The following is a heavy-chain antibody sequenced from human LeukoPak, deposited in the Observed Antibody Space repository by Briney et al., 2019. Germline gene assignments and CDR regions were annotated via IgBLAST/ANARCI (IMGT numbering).Heavy chain of an antibody. D-gene: IGHD6-6*01. CDR2: ISYDGSNK. CDR1: GFTFSSYA. CDR3: ARGRSSSPRSDY. J-gene: IGHJ4*02. Sequence: GGSLRLSCAASGFTFSSYAMHWVRQAPGKGLEWVAVISYDGSNKYYADSVKGRFTISRDNSKNTLYLQMNSLRAEDTAVYYCARGRSSSPRSDYWGQGTLVTVSS. V-gene: IGHV3-30*01.